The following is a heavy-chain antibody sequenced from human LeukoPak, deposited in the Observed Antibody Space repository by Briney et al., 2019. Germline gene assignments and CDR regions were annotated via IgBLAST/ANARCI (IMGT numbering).Heavy chain of an antibody. Sequence: GGSLRLSCVVSGFTFSSYSMNWVRQAPGKGLEWVSFMSSGNGVKYYGESVKGRFTISRDNFKNTLYLQMISLRAEDTAVYYCAKIPYWGQGTLVTASS. J-gene: IGHJ4*02. CDR1: GFTFSSYS. CDR2: MSSGNGVK. D-gene: IGHD2-21*01. V-gene: IGHV3-48*01. CDR3: AKIPY.